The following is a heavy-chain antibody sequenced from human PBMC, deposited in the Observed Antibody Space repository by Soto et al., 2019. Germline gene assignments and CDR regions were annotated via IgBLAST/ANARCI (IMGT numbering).Heavy chain of an antibody. CDR3: ASKNCSGGSCYLHAFDI. D-gene: IGHD2-15*01. CDR1: GGTFSSYA. Sequence: VKVSCKASGGTFSSYAIIWVRQAPGQGLEWMGGIIPIFGTANYAQKFQGRVTITADESTSTAYMELSSLRSEDTAVYYCASKNCSGGSCYLHAFDIWGQGTMVTVSS. V-gene: IGHV1-69*13. J-gene: IGHJ3*02. CDR2: IIPIFGTA.